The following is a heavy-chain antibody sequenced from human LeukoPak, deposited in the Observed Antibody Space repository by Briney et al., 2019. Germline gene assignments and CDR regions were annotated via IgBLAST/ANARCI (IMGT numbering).Heavy chain of an antibody. CDR2: IYYSGST. CDR3: ARLYYDSSGYQFDY. D-gene: IGHD3-22*01. J-gene: IGHJ4*02. Sequence: SETLSLTCTVSGGSISGSSYYWGWIRQPPGKGLEWIGSIYYSGSTYYNPSLKSRVTISVDTSKNQFSLKLSSVTAADTAVYYCARLYYDSSGYQFDYWGQGTLVTVSS. CDR1: GGSISGSSYY. V-gene: IGHV4-39*01.